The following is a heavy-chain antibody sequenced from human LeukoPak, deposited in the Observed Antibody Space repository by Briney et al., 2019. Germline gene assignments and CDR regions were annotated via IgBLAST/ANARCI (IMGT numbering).Heavy chain of an antibody. J-gene: IGHJ5*02. D-gene: IGHD6-19*01. CDR3: ARKRTSGWYIWFDP. V-gene: IGHV1-8*01. CDR2: MNPNSGNT. CDR1: GYTFTSYD. Sequence: ASVKVSCKASGYTFTSYDINWVRQATGQGLEWVGWMNPNSGNTGYAQKFQGRVTMTRNTSISTAYMELSSLRSEDTAVYYCARKRTSGWYIWFDPWGQGTLVTVSS.